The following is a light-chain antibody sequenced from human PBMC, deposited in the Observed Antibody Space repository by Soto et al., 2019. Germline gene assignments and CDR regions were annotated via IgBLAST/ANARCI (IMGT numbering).Light chain of an antibody. V-gene: IGKV3-20*01. CDR2: GAS. CDR1: QSVSSSY. CDR3: QHYGSTPWT. Sequence: EIVLTQSPGILSLSPGERATLSCRASQSVSSSYLAWYQQKPGQAPRLLIYGASNRATGIPDRISGSGSGTDFTLTISRLEPEDFAVYYCQHYGSTPWTF. J-gene: IGKJ1*01.